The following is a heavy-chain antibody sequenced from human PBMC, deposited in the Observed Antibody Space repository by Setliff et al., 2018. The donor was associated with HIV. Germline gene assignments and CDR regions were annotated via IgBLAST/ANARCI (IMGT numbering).Heavy chain of an antibody. D-gene: IGHD5-18*01. CDR3: ASGYNYAYSDY. CDR2: MYHSGST. CDR1: NYSISSGYY. J-gene: IGHJ4*02. V-gene: IGHV4-38-2*01. Sequence: SETLSLTCAVSNYSISSGYYRGWIRQSPGKGLEWIGSMYHSGSTYSNPSLKSRVAMSIDTSKNQLSPKLRSVTAADTAVYYCASGYNYAYSDYWGQGTLVTVSS.